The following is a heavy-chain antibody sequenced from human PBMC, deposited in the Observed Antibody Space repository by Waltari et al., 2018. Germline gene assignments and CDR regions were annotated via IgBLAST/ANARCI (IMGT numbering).Heavy chain of an antibody. J-gene: IGHJ4*02. CDR1: GYTFIGYY. V-gene: IGHV1-2*02. CDR2: INPNGGGT. Sequence: QVQLVQSGAEVKKPGASVKVSCKASGYTFIGYYLHWVRQAPGQGLEWRGWINPNGGGTYYASTFQGRVTMTGVTSLSTAYMDLNRLTFDDTGVYYCAREWGSGYSGGDFWGQGTLVTVSS. CDR3: AREWGSGYSGGDF. D-gene: IGHD5-12*01.